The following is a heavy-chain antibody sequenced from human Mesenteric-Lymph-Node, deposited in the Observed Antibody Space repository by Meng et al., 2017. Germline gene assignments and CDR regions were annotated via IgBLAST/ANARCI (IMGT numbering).Heavy chain of an antibody. Sequence: GESLKISCAASGFTFSSYAMSWVRQAPGKGLEWVSAISGSGGSTYYADSVKGRFTISRDNSKNALYLQMNTLRVEDTGVYYCARDFGPRGQWLDYWGQGTLVTVSS. J-gene: IGHJ4*02. CDR1: GFTFSSYA. V-gene: IGHV3-23*01. CDR2: ISGSGGST. CDR3: ARDFGPRGQWLDY. D-gene: IGHD6-19*01.